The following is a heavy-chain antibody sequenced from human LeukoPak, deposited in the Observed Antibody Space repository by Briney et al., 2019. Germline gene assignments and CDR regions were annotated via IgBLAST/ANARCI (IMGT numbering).Heavy chain of an antibody. CDR2: IYPDDSDT. CDR1: EYSFTDYW. D-gene: IGHD6-19*01. Sequence: GGSLKISCKGSEYSFTDYWIGWVRQMPGKGLEWMGIIYPDDSDTRYSPSFQGQVTISADKSISTAYLQWSSLRASDTAMYYCARHPSYTSGWPLDYWGQGTLVTVSS. J-gene: IGHJ4*02. CDR3: ARHPSYTSGWPLDY. V-gene: IGHV5-51*01.